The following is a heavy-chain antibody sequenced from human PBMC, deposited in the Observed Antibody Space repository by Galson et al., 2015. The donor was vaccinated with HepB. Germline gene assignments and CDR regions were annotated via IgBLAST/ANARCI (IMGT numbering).Heavy chain of an antibody. D-gene: IGHD4-17*01. CDR1: GYTFTYRY. CDR3: ARSSRYGDYEGDAFDI. CDR2: ITPFNGNT. J-gene: IGHJ3*02. Sequence: SVKVSCKASGYTFTYRYLHWVRQAPGQALEWMGWITPFNGNTNYAQKFQDRVTITRDRSMSTAYMELSSLRSEDTAMYYCARSSRYGDYEGDAFDIWGQGTMVTVSS. V-gene: IGHV1-45*02.